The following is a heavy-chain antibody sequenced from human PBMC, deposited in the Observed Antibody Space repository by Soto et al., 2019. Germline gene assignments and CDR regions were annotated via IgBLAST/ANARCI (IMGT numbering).Heavy chain of an antibody. Sequence: SETLSLTCAVYGGSFSGYYWSWIRQPPGKGLEWIGEINHVGEINHGGSTNYNPSLKSRVTMSGDTSKNQFSLKLSSVTAADTAVYYCARGRTWIDYWGQGTLVTVSS. D-gene: IGHD5-12*01. V-gene: IGHV4-34*01. CDR3: ARGRTWIDY. CDR2: INHGGST. CDR1: GGSFSGYY. J-gene: IGHJ4*02.